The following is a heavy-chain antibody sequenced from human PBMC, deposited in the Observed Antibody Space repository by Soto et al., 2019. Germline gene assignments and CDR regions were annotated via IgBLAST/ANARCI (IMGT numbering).Heavy chain of an antibody. CDR1: GDSVSSNSAA. D-gene: IGHD2-15*01. CDR2: TYYRSKWHS. CDR3: ARIVGGSSDY. Sequence: PSQTLSLPCAISGDSVSSNSAAWNWIRQPPSRGLEWLGRTYYRSKWHSDYAVSMKGRITINPDTSKNQFSLQLNSVTPEDAAIYYCARIVGGSSDYWGQGTRVTVSS. J-gene: IGHJ4*02. V-gene: IGHV6-1*01.